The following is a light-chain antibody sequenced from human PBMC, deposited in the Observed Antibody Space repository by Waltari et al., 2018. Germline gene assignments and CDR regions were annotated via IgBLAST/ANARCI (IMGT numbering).Light chain of an antibody. CDR3: CSYAGRGTYV. J-gene: IGLJ1*01. CDR1: TSDVGNYDL. CDR2: EVI. Sequence: QSALTQPAYVSGTPGPSIPISCTGTTSDVGNYDLVSWYKQHPGKAPKLLICEVIKRPSGVASRFSGSKSGNTASLTISGLQGEDEADYYCCSYAGRGTYVFGSGTKVTVL. V-gene: IGLV2-23*02.